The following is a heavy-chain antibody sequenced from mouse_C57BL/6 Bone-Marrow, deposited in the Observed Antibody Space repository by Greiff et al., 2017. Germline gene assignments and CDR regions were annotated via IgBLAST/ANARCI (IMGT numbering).Heavy chain of an antibody. Sequence: LMEPGASVKISCKASGYAFSSSWMNWVKQRPGKGLEWIGRIYPGDGDTNYNGKFKGKATLTADKSSSTAYMQLSSLTSEDSAVYFCASSAGSSPMDYWGQGTSVTVSS. CDR3: ASSAGSSPMDY. D-gene: IGHD1-1*01. CDR1: GYAFSSSW. CDR2: IYPGDGDT. J-gene: IGHJ4*01. V-gene: IGHV1-82*01.